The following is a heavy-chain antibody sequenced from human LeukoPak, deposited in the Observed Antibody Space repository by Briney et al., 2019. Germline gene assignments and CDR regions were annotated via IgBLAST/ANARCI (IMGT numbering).Heavy chain of an antibody. D-gene: IGHD1-26*01. CDR1: AYSISSGYY. CDR3: ARGGNTKWDIPTINY. CDR2: IYHSGNT. V-gene: IGHV4-38-2*02. J-gene: IGHJ4*02. Sequence: PSETLSLTCTVSAYSISSGYYWGWIRQPPGKGLEWIGSIYHSGNTFYNPSLMSRVTMSVDTSKNQFSLKLSSVTAADTAVYYCARGGNTKWDIPTINYWGQGTLVTVSS.